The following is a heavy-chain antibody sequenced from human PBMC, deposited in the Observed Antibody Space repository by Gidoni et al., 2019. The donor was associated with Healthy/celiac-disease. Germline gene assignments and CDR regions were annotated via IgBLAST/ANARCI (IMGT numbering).Heavy chain of an antibody. V-gene: IGHV1-69*02. Sequence: QVQLVQSGAEVKKPGSSVKISCKASGGTFSSYTISWVRQAPGQGLEWMGRIIPILGIANYAQKFQGRVTITADKSTSTAYMELSSLRSEDTAVYYCARVGAVRDYDSSGSDDAFDIWGQGTMVTVSS. J-gene: IGHJ3*02. CDR1: GGTFSSYT. CDR2: IIPILGIA. D-gene: IGHD3-22*01. CDR3: ARVGAVRDYDSSGSDDAFDI.